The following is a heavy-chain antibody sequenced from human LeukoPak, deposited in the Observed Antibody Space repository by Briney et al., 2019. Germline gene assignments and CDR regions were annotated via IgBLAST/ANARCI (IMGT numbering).Heavy chain of an antibody. CDR2: ISSNGGST. CDR1: GFTFSSYA. CDR3: ARGSYGDYVRYFDY. Sequence: PGGSLRLSCAASGFTFSSYAMHWVRQAPGKGLEYVSAISSNGGSTYYANSVKGRFTISRDNSKNTLYLQMGSLRAEDMAVYYCARGSYGDYVRYFDYWGQGTLVTVSS. D-gene: IGHD4-17*01. J-gene: IGHJ4*02. V-gene: IGHV3-64*01.